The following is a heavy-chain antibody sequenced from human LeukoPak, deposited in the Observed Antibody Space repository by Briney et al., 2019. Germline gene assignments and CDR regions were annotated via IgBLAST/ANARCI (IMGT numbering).Heavy chain of an antibody. J-gene: IGHJ5*02. CDR3: AKESGHCSSTSCYLFWFDP. CDR2: IRYDGSNK. Sequence: PGGSLRLSCAASGFTFSSYGMHWVRQAPGKGLEWVAFIRYDGSNKYYADSVKGRFTISRDNSKNTLYLQMNSLRAEDAAVYCCAKESGHCSSTSCYLFWFDPWGQGTLVTVSS. D-gene: IGHD2-2*01. CDR1: GFTFSSYG. V-gene: IGHV3-30*02.